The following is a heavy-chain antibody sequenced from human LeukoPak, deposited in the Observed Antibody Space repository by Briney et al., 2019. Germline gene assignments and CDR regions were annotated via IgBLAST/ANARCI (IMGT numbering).Heavy chain of an antibody. CDR2: INHSGST. V-gene: IGHV4-34*01. CDR3: ARHGIQIVVAPPDY. CDR1: GGSFSGYY. D-gene: IGHD3-22*01. Sequence: SETLSLTCAVYGGSFSGYYWSWIRQPPGKGLEWIGEINHSGSTNYNPSLKSRVTISVDTSKNQFSLKLSSVTAADTAVYYCARHGIQIVVAPPDYWGQGTLVTVSS. J-gene: IGHJ4*02.